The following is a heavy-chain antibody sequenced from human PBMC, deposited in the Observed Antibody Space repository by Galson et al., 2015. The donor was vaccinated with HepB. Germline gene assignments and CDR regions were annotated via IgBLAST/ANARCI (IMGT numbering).Heavy chain of an antibody. Sequence: TLSLTCTVSGDSITSAPYYWTWIRQPPGKGLEWIGYINYSGSTYYNPSLKSRASISGDMSKEQLSLNLNSVTAADTAVYYCARIVRMGTWGDAFDIWGQGTMVTVSS. CDR2: INYSGST. CDR1: GDSITSAPYY. V-gene: IGHV4-30-4*08. J-gene: IGHJ3*02. D-gene: IGHD3-16*01. CDR3: ARIVRMGTWGDAFDI.